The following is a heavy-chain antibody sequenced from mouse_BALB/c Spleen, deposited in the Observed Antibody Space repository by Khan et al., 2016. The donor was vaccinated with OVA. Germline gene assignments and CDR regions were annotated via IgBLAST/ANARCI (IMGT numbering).Heavy chain of an antibody. J-gene: IGHJ3*01. D-gene: IGHD1-1*01. CDR3: ARLAYYYDSEGFAY. CDR1: GFTFSTYG. V-gene: IGHV5-6*02. CDR2: VSTGGGYT. Sequence: DVKLVESGGDLVKPGGSLKLSCAASGFTFSTYGMSWVRQTPDKRLEWVATVSTGGGYTYYPDSVKGRFTISRDNAKNTLYLQMSSLKSEDTAMVYCARLAYYYDSEGFAYWGQGTLVTVSA.